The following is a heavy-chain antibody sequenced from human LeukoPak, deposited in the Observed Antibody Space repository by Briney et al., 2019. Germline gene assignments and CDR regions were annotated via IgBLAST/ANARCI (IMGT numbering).Heavy chain of an antibody. CDR3: AKVHSYGYGAYYMDV. D-gene: IGHD5-18*01. Sequence: GSLRLFCAGSGFTLSRYALTRVRPASGEGLEWVSAISGSDGNTYYADSVKGRFTISRDNSKNTLYLQMNSLRAEDTAVYYCAKVHSYGYGAYYMDVWGKGTTVTVSS. V-gene: IGHV3-23*01. CDR1: GFTLSRYA. CDR2: ISGSDGNT. J-gene: IGHJ6*03.